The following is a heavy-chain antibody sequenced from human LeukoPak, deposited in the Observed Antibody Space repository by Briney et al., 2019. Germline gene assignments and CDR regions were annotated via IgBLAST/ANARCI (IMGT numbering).Heavy chain of an antibody. CDR2: IYYSGST. V-gene: IGHV4-39*07. J-gene: IGHJ4*02. Sequence: SETLSLTCTVSGGSISSSSYYWGWIRQPPGKGLEWIGSIYYSGSTYYNPSLKSRVTISVDTSKNQFSLKLSSVTAADTAVYYCARLDIYSGYPGSFDYWGQGTLVTVSS. D-gene: IGHD5-12*01. CDR1: GGSISSSSYY. CDR3: ARLDIYSGYPGSFDY.